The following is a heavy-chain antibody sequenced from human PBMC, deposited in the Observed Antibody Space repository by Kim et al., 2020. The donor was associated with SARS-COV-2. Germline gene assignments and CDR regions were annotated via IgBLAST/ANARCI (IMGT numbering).Heavy chain of an antibody. V-gene: IGHV4-59*01. Sequence: SETLSLTCSFSGGSFVGSYWTWIRQPPGKGLEWIGYIYYTGNTKYNPSLSSRVSISLDTAQNQFSLRITSVTATDTAVYYCARGAPADPLRLDYWGLGAL. CDR3: ARGAPADPLRLDY. J-gene: IGHJ4*01. CDR2: IYYTGNT. CDR1: GGSFVGSY. D-gene: IGHD6-25*01.